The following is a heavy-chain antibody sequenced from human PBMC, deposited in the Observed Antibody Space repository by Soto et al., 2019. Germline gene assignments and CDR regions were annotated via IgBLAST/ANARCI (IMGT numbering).Heavy chain of an antibody. J-gene: IGHJ4*02. D-gene: IGHD4-17*01. CDR1: GFTFSSYG. CDR2: IWYDGSNK. Sequence: GGSLRLSCAASGFTFSSYGMHWVRQAPGKGLEWVAVIWYDGSNKYYADSVKGRFTISRDNSKNTLYLQMNSLRAEDTAVYYCARANDYGGKNYFDYWGQGTLVTVSS. CDR3: ARANDYGGKNYFDY. V-gene: IGHV3-33*01.